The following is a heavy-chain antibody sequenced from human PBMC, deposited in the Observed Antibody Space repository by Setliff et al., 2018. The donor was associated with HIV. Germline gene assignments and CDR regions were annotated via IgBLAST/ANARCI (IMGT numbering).Heavy chain of an antibody. V-gene: IGHV4-61*02. D-gene: IGHD3-10*01. Sequence: TLSLTCTVSGGFISSGTYYWSWIRQPAGKGLEWIGRIYTSGSTNYSPSLKSRVTISVDTSKNQFSLKLSSVTAADTAVYYCASSPDSMVRARGEAFDIWGQGTMVTVSS. CDR2: IYTSGST. CDR1: GGFISSGTYY. CDR3: ASSPDSMVRARGEAFDI. J-gene: IGHJ3*02.